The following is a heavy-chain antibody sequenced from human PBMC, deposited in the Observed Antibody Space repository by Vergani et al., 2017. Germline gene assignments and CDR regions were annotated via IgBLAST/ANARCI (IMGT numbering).Heavy chain of an antibody. CDR3: ARGRRSQDWSGYYSISGYNWFDP. D-gene: IGHD3-3*01. Sequence: QVQLQESGPGLVKPSQTLSLTCTVSGGSISSGGYYWSWIRQHPGKGLEWIGYIYYSGSTYYNPSLKSRVTISVDTSKNQFSLKLSSVTAADTAVYYCARGRRSQDWSGYYSISGYNWFDPWGQGTLVTVSS. V-gene: IGHV4-31*03. CDR2: IYYSGST. CDR1: GGSISSGGYY. J-gene: IGHJ5*02.